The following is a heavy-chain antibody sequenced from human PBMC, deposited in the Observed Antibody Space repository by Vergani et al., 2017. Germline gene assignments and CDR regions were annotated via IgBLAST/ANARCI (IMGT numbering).Heavy chain of an antibody. Sequence: QVQLVQSGAEVKKPGSSVKVSCKASGGTFSSYAISWVRQAPGQGLEWMGGIIPIFGTANYAQKFQGRVTITADESTSTAYMELSSLRSEDTAVYYCARGRRDGYCSSTSCYVAVYYWGQGTLVTVSS. J-gene: IGHJ4*02. CDR3: ARGRRDGYCSSTSCYVAVYY. D-gene: IGHD2-2*03. V-gene: IGHV1-69*01. CDR2: IIPIFGTA. CDR1: GGTFSSYA.